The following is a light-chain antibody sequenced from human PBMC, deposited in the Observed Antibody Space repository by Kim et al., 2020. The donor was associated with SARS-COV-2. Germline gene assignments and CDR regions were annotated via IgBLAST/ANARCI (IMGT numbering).Light chain of an antibody. CDR3: QQYDAYPWT. CDR1: QDISRW. Sequence: GDSVTITCRASQDISRWWAWYQQKPGKSPKLLIYQASRLQSGVPSRFGASGSGTEFSLTIDSLQPDDFATYFCQQYDAYPWTFGLGTKLEI. V-gene: IGKV1-5*03. CDR2: QAS. J-gene: IGKJ1*01.